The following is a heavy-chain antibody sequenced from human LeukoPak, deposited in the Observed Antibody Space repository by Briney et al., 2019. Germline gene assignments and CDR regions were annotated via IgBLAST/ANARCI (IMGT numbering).Heavy chain of an antibody. Sequence: SQTLSLTCTVSGGSISSGNYYWTWIRQSAGKRLEWIGCIYTSRVTTYNPSLKSRVTISLDTSRNQFSLRLTPVTAADTAVYYCARAGGVLGYFDLWGQGTLVTVSS. J-gene: IGHJ4*02. CDR3: ARAGGVLGYFDL. V-gene: IGHV4-61*02. D-gene: IGHD3-10*01. CDR2: IYTSRVT. CDR1: GGSISSGNYY.